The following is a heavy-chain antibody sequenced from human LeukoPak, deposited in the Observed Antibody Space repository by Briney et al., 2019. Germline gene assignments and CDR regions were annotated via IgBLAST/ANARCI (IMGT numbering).Heavy chain of an antibody. V-gene: IGHV3-74*03. D-gene: IGHD3-22*01. CDR1: GFTFRNYW. J-gene: IGHJ4*02. Sequence: HPGGSLRLSCAASGFTFRNYWMCWVRQAPGKGLLWIANINEHGIPMYEDSVKGRFTISRDNAKNTLYLQMNSLRAEDTAVYYCARDSVYDSSGYYVDYWGQGTLVTVSS. CDR2: INEHGIP. CDR3: ARDSVYDSSGYYVDY.